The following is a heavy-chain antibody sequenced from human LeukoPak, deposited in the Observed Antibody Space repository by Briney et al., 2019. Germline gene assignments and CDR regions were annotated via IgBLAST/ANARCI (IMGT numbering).Heavy chain of an antibody. J-gene: IGHJ4*02. Sequence: GGSLRLSCAASGATLSSYAMSWARQAPGKGLEWVSGISSSGSGGNTYYADSVKGRFTISRDNTKNTLYLQMNSLRAEDTAVYYCAGWGDSGYDHSWGQGTLVTVSS. CDR3: AGWGDSGYDHS. V-gene: IGHV3-23*01. CDR2: ISSSGSGGNT. D-gene: IGHD5-12*01. CDR1: GATLSSYA.